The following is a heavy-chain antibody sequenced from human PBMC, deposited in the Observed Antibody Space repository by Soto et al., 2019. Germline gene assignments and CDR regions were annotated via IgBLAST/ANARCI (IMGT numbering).Heavy chain of an antibody. V-gene: IGHV1-69*13. CDR3: ARASNREYCSGGSCFFFDY. D-gene: IGHD2-15*01. CDR2: IIPIFGTA. CDR1: GCTFSSYA. J-gene: IGHJ4*02. Sequence: SSVKVSCKASGCTFSSYAISCMRHAPGQGREWMGGIIPIFGTANYAQKFQGRITITADESTSTACMELSSLRSEDTAVYYCARASNREYCSGGSCFFFDYWGQGTLVTVSS.